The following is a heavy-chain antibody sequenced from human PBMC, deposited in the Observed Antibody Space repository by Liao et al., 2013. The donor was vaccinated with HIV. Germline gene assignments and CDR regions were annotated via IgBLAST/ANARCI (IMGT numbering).Heavy chain of an antibody. D-gene: IGHD6-25*01. CDR3: ARGAAITVPSDYNYYYMDV. V-gene: IGHV4-34*01. J-gene: IGHJ6*03. CDR1: GGSFSGYF. CDR2: INNSGDT. Sequence: QVHLQQWGAGLLKPSETLSLTCAVYGGSFSGYFWSWIRQTPGKGLEWIGEINNSGDTYHNPSLKSRVIISVDTSKNQFSLKLTSVTAADTAVYYCARGAAITVPSDYNYYYMDVWGNGPGHRLI.